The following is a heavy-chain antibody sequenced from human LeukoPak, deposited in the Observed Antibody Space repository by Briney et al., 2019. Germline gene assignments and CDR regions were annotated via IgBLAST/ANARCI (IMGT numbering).Heavy chain of an antibody. J-gene: IGHJ6*03. V-gene: IGHV3-21*01. D-gene: IGHD2-2*01. CDR3: GRAGPVTKDHFIDV. Sequence: GGSLRLSCAASGFTFSTYTMNWVRQAPGKGLEWVSSISSSSSYIYYADSVKGRFTISRDNAKNSLFLQMNSLSAEDTAVYYCGRAGPVTKDHFIDVWGKGTTVTVSS. CDR1: GFTFSTYT. CDR2: ISSSSSYI.